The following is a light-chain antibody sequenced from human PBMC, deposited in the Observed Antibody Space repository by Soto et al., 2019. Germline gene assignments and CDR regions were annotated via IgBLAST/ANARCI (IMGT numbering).Light chain of an antibody. CDR3: QHYNSYSEA. CDR1: QSISTW. CDR2: DAS. Sequence: DIQMTQSPSTVSASVGDRVTITCRASQSISTWLAWYQQKPGKAPNLLIYDASTLESGGPPGFSGSGSGTEFTLTISSLQPDDFATYYCQHYNSYSEAFGQGTKVDIK. V-gene: IGKV1-5*01. J-gene: IGKJ1*01.